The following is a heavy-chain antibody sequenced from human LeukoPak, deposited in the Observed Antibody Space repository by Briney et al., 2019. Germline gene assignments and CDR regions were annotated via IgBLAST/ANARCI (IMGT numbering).Heavy chain of an antibody. CDR3: AKRGVVIRVILVGFHKEAYYFDS. D-gene: IGHD3-22*01. CDR1: GITLSNYG. J-gene: IGHJ4*02. CDR2: ISGSGGST. V-gene: IGHV3-23*01. Sequence: GGSLTLSCAVSGITLSNYGMSWVRQAPGKGLEWVAGISGSGGSTNYADSVKGRFTISRDNPKNTLFPQMNSLRAEDTAVYFCAKRGVVIRVILVGFHKEAYYFDSWGQGALVTVSS.